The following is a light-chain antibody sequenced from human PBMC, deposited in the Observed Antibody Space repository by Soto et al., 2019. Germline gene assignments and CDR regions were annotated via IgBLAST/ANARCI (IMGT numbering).Light chain of an antibody. Sequence: IVMTKSPDSLAVSLGERSTINCKSSQSGLYSSNNKNHLAWYQQKPGQPPKLVIYWASNRETGVPDHFSVSGYGTDFTLTLSSLQAHEVEVSYCYQYFSTPITFGGGTKVEIK. CDR2: WAS. CDR1: QSGLYSSNNKNH. V-gene: IGKV4-1*01. CDR3: YQYFSTPIT. J-gene: IGKJ4*01.